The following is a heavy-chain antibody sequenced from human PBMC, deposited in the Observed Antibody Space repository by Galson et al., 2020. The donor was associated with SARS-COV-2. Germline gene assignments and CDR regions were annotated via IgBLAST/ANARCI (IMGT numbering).Heavy chain of an antibody. CDR2: ISNSGAGT. D-gene: IGHD3-22*01. J-gene: IGHJ3*02. V-gene: IGHV3-23*01. CDR3: AKDHYYDSSGYYPRDAVDI. Sequence: GESLKISCAASGFTFSSYAMSWVRLAPGKGLAWVSGISNSGAGTYYADSVKGRFTISRDNSKNTLYLQMNSLRAEDTAVYYCAKDHYYDSSGYYPRDAVDIWGQGTMITVSS. CDR1: GFTFSSYA.